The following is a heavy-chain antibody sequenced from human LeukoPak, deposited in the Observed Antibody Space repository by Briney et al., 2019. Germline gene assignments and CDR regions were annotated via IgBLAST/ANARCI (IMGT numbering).Heavy chain of an antibody. CDR1: SGSFSGYY. Sequence: NSSETLSLTCAVYSGSFSGYYWSWIRQPPGKGLEWIGEINHSGSTNYNPSLKSRVTISVDTSKNQFSLKLSSVTAADTAVYYCARGRKRGAAAGPVFDYWGQGTLVTVSS. CDR3: ARGRKRGAAAGPVFDY. V-gene: IGHV4-34*01. J-gene: IGHJ4*02. D-gene: IGHD6-13*01. CDR2: INHSGST.